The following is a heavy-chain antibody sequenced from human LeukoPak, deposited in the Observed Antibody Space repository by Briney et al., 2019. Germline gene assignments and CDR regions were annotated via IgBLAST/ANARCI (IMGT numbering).Heavy chain of an antibody. CDR1: GFTVSSNY. D-gene: IGHD5-24*01. Sequence: GSLRLSCAASGFTVSSNYMSWVRQAPGKGPEWVSVIYSGGSTYYADSVKGRFTISRDNSKNTLYLQMNSLRAEDTAVYYCARGGDGYNYYFDYWGQGTLVTVSS. CDR2: IYSGGST. J-gene: IGHJ4*02. CDR3: ARGGDGYNYYFDY. V-gene: IGHV3-53*01.